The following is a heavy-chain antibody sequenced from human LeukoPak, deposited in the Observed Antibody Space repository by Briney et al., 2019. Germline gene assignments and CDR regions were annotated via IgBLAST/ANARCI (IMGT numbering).Heavy chain of an antibody. CDR1: GVPISSTSYY. Sequence: AETLSLTCTVSGVPISSTSYYWSWIRQPPGKGLEWIGYMYYTGTTNYNPSLKSRVTISVDTSKNQFSLKLNSVTAADTAVYYCSKGGPHTVTTYRWFDPWGQGTLVTVSS. CDR2: MYYTGTT. V-gene: IGHV4-61*05. J-gene: IGHJ5*02. CDR3: SKGGPHTVTTYRWFDP. D-gene: IGHD4-17*01.